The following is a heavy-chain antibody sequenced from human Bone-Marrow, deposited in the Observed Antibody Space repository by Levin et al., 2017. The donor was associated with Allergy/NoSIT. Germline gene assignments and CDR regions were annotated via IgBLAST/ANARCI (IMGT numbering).Heavy chain of an antibody. D-gene: IGHD5-24*01. CDR1: GGSVSSGSYY. CDR3: ARSEMADDAFDI. V-gene: IGHV4-61*01. Sequence: SQTLSLTCNVSGGSVSSGSYYWSWIRLPPGKGLEWIGYIYYSGSTTHNPSLKSRVTISVDTSKNQFSLKINSVTAADTAVYYCARSEMADDAFDIWGQGTMVTVSS. CDR2: IYYSGST. J-gene: IGHJ3*02.